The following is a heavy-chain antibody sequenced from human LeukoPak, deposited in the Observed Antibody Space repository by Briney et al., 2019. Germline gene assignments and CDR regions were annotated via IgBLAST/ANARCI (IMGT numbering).Heavy chain of an antibody. V-gene: IGHV4-34*01. CDR3: ARGHGYYDSSGYAKGWFDP. Sequence: GSLRLSCATSGFTFTDHYMDWVRQAPGKGLEWIGEINHSGSTNYNPSLKSRVTISVDTSKNQFSLKLSSVTAADTAVYYCARGHGYYDSSGYAKGWFDPWGQGTLVTVSS. CDR1: GFTFTDHY. D-gene: IGHD3-22*01. J-gene: IGHJ5*02. CDR2: INHSGST.